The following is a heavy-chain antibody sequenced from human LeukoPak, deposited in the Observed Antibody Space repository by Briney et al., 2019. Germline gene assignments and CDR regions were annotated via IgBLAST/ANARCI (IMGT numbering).Heavy chain of an antibody. CDR2: IYSNTSA. D-gene: IGHD1-26*01. Sequence: GGSLRLSCAASGFTISYNYMSWVRQAPGKGLQWVSVIYSNTSAYYADSVKGRFTISRHNSKNTLYLQMTSLRAEDTAVYYCAVPQWELLNWGQGTLVTVSS. V-gene: IGHV3-53*01. CDR3: AVPQWELLN. CDR1: GFTISYNY. J-gene: IGHJ4*02.